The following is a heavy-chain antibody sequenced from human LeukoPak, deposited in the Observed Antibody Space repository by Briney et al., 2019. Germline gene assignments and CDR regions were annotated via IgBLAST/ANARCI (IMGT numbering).Heavy chain of an antibody. CDR1: GFTFSNYG. J-gene: IGHJ4*02. CDR2: IRNSGGRT. Sequence: GGSLRLSCAASGFTFSNYGMSWVRQAPGKGLEWVSSIRNSGGRTYYSDSVTGRFTTSRDNSTNTLYLKMNSMRAEDTAVYYCARDAYYDFWSGYVVWTSYYFDYWGQGTLVTVSS. D-gene: IGHD3-3*01. CDR3: ARDAYYDFWSGYVVWTSYYFDY. V-gene: IGHV3-23*01.